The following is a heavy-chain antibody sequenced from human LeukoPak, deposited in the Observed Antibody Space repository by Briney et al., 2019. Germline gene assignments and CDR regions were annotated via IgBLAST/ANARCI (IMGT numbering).Heavy chain of an antibody. D-gene: IGHD3-3*01. CDR1: GGSISSSSYY. CDR3: ARGDFWSGFYNY. Sequence: SSETLSLTCTVSGGSISSSSYYWSWIRQPAGKGLEWIGRIYTSGTSNYNPSLKSRVTMSVDTSKNQFSLKLSSMTAADTAVYYCARGDFWSGFYNYWGQGTLVTVSS. V-gene: IGHV4-61*02. J-gene: IGHJ4*02. CDR2: IYTSGTS.